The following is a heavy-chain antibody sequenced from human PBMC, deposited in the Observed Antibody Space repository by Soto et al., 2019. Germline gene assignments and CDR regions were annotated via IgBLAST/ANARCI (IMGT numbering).Heavy chain of an antibody. J-gene: IGHJ4*02. Sequence: SETLSLTCAVYGGSFSGYYWSWIRQPPGKGLEWIGEINHSGSTNYNPTIKSRVTISVDTSKNRFSRKLSYVTAADTAVYYCARGSSWLAYWGQGTLVTVSS. V-gene: IGHV4-34*01. D-gene: IGHD6-13*01. CDR3: ARGSSWLAY. CDR2: INHSGST. CDR1: GGSFSGYY.